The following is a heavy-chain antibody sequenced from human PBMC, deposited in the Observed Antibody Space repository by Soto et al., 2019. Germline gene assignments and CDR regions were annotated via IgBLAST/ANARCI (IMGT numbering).Heavy chain of an antibody. J-gene: IGHJ3*01. Sequence: GSLRLSCAASGFTFSTYAMSWVRQAPGKGLEWVSLISGSGGGTYYAGSVKGRFTTSRDNSKNTLYLQMNSLRAEDTAVYSCAKSRGSGTYFNPSDAIDFWGQGTMVTVSS. CDR3: AKSRGSGTYFNPSDAIDF. V-gene: IGHV3-23*01. CDR2: ISGSGGGT. D-gene: IGHD3-10*01. CDR1: GFTFSTYA.